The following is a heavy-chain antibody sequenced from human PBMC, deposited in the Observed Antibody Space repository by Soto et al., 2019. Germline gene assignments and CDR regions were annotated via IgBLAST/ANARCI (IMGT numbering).Heavy chain of an antibody. J-gene: IGHJ2*01. D-gene: IGHD2-8*02. CDR1: GFTFDTYT. CDR3: ARGSASKSGHLWYFDL. V-gene: IGHV3-21*01. Sequence: EVQVVESGGGLVKPGGSLRLSCTASGFTFDTYTMNWLRQAPGRGLEWVSSISATTTYKYYAASVEGRFTISRDNAKNSLYLQTNSLGAEDTAVYYCARGSASKSGHLWYFDLWGRRTLVTVSS. CDR2: ISATTTYK.